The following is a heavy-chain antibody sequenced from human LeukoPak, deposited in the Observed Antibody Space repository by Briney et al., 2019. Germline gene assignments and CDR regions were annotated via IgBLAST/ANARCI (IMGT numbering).Heavy chain of an antibody. Sequence: SETLSLTCAVYGGSFSAYYWSWIRQPPGKALEWIGEINHSGSTNYNPSLKSRVTISVDTSKNQFSLKVSSVTAADTAVYYCARGGFYCGGDCYVDYWGQGTLVTVSS. J-gene: IGHJ4*02. CDR1: GGSFSAYY. V-gene: IGHV4-34*01. CDR2: INHSGST. CDR3: ARGGFYCGGDCYVDY. D-gene: IGHD2-21*02.